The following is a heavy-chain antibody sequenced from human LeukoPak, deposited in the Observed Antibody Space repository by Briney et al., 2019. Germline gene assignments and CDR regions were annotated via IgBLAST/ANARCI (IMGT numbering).Heavy chain of an antibody. CDR3: ARVEGIGHYPD. CDR2: INPNSGGT. V-gene: IGHV1-2*02. Sequence: VSCKAXXYTFTXYYMHWVRQAPGQGLEWMGWINPNSGGTNYAQKFQGRVTMTRDTSISTAYMELSRLRSDDTAVYYCARVEGIGHYPDWGQGTLVTVSS. D-gene: IGHD1-26*01. CDR1: XYTFTXYY. J-gene: IGHJ4*02.